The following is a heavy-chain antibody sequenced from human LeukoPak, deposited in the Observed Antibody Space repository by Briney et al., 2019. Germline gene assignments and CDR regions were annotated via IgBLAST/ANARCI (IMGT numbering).Heavy chain of an antibody. D-gene: IGHD4-17*01. J-gene: IGHJ4*02. CDR3: ARHPSVTNFLFDF. CDR2: IYYNKST. CDR1: GGSIYSSYYY. V-gene: IGHV4-39*01. Sequence: PSETLSLTCTVSGGSIYSSYYYWGWIRQPPGKGLEWIATIYYNKSTYYNPSLKRRVTISADMSKNQFSLRLSSVTAADTAVYYCARHPSVTNFLFDFWGQGTLVTVSP.